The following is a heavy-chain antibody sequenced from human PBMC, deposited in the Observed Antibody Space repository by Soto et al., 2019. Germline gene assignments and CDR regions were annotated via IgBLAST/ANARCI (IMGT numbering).Heavy chain of an antibody. CDR3: ARDGDPGYSFWSGPLGGGRFDP. V-gene: IGHV1-69*12. Sequence: QVQLVQSGAEVKEPGSSVNVSCKTSGATFGNTAVTWVRQAPGQGLEWIGGIVPLFGTANYAQKFRGRVTIPADEWTSTAYMELSSLRTDDTAVYYCARDGDPGYSFWSGPLGGGRFDPWGEGSLVTVSS. CDR1: GATFGNTA. J-gene: IGHJ5*02. CDR2: IVPLFGTA. D-gene: IGHD3-3*01.